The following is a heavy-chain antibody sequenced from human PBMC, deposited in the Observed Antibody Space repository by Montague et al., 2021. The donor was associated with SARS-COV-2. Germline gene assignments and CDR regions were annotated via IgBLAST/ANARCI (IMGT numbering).Heavy chain of an antibody. Sequence: CAISGDSVSTHNTTSNWVTQSPSGDLEWLGRTYFRSKWYNDYAVSVKSRITINPDTSKNQFSLQLKSVTPKDTAIYFCGRVFAPAGTFDFWGQGTLVTVSS. CDR2: TYFRSKWYN. J-gene: IGHJ4*02. V-gene: IGHV6-1*01. CDR3: GRVFAPAGTFDF. CDR1: GDSVSTHNTT. D-gene: IGHD6-13*01.